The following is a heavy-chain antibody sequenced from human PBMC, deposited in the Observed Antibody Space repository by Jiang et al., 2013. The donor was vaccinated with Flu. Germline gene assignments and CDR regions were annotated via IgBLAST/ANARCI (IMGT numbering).Heavy chain of an antibody. V-gene: IGHV1-69*06. J-gene: IGHJ4*02. CDR2: IIPIFGTA. CDR1: A. D-gene: IGHD6-6*01. Sequence: AISWVRQAPGQGLEWMGGIIPIFGTANYAQKFQGRVTMTEDTSTDTAYMELSSLRSEDTAVYYCATIYSSSSNYWGQGTLVTVSS. CDR3: ATIYSSSSNY.